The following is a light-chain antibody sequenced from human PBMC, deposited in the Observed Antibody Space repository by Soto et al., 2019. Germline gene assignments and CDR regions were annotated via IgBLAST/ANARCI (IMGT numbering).Light chain of an antibody. Sequence: DIQMTQSPSTLSASVGDRVTISCRASESISGWLAWYQQKPGKPPKLLIYKATSLESGVPSRFSGSGSGTEFALTITSLQPDDSATDYCQQYSTYSRTFGQGTKVDIK. CDR2: KAT. CDR1: ESISGW. V-gene: IGKV1-5*03. J-gene: IGKJ1*01. CDR3: QQYSTYSRT.